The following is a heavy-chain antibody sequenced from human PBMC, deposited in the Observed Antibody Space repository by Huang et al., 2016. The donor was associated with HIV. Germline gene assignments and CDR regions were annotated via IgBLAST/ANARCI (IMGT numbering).Heavy chain of an antibody. D-gene: IGHD6-13*01. J-gene: IGHJ4*02. CDR2: ISGDHGNT. V-gene: IGHV1-18*01. CDR3: VIGGSSWDIPEY. CDR1: DYSFTAYG. Sequence: QVQVVQSGGEVRKPGASVKVSCKPSDYSFTAYGIAWVRQAPGQGLEWMGWISGDHGNTEYTQKFQGRGSMTTDTSTSTAYLELRSLRSDDTALYYCVIGGSSWDIPEYWGQGTLVTVSS.